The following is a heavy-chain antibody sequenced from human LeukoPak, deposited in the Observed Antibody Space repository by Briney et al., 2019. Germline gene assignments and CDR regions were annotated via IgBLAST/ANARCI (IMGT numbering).Heavy chain of an antibody. V-gene: IGHV4-34*01. CDR1: GGSFSGYY. Sequence: SETLSLTCPVYGGSFSGYYWSWIRQPPGKGLEWVGEINHSGSTNYNPSLKSRVTISVDTSKNQCSLQLSSVTAADTAVYYCARGHYYDILTGYYMRAFDIWGQGTMVTVSS. CDR3: ARGHYYDILTGYYMRAFDI. D-gene: IGHD3-9*01. CDR2: INHSGST. J-gene: IGHJ3*02.